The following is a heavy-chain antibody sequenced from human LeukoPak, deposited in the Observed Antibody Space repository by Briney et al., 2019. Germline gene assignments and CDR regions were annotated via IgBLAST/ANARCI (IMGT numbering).Heavy chain of an antibody. V-gene: IGHV4-59*11. CDR2: IYYSGST. CDR1: GGSISSHY. CDR3: ARTRDWFDP. J-gene: IGHJ5*02. Sequence: SETLSLTCTVSGGSISSHYWSWIRQPPGKGLEWIGYIYYSGSTNYNPSLKSRVTISVDTSKNQFSLKLGSVTAADTAVYYCARTRDWFDPWGQGTLVTVSS.